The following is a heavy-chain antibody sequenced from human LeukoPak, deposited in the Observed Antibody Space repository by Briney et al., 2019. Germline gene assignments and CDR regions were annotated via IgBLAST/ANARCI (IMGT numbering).Heavy chain of an antibody. D-gene: IGHD3-3*01. CDR3: ARSSGKWSGDYYYHYMDV. CDR2: IYHSGST. V-gene: IGHV4-38-2*02. Sequence: SETLSLTCTVSGYSISSGYYWGWIRQPPGKGLGWIGSIYHSGSTYYNPSLKSRVTISVDTSKNQFSLKLSSVTAADTAVYYCARSSGKWSGDYYYHYMDVWGRGTTVTISS. J-gene: IGHJ6*03. CDR1: GYSISSGYY.